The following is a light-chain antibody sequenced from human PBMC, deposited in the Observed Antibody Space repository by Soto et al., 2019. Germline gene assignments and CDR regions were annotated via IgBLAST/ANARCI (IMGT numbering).Light chain of an antibody. CDR2: SNN. V-gene: IGLV1-44*01. Sequence: QAVVTQPPSASGTPGQRVTISCSGSSSDIGSNTVNWYQQVPGTAPKLLIYSNNERPSGVPDRFSGSKSGTSASLAISGLQSEDEADYYCAVWDDSLNGPVFGGGTKVTVL. CDR3: AVWDDSLNGPV. J-gene: IGLJ2*01. CDR1: SSDIGSNT.